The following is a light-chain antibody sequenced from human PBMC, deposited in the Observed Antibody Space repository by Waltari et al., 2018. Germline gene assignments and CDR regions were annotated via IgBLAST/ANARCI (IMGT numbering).Light chain of an antibody. CDR3: ASWDDSHYV. J-gene: IGLJ1*01. V-gene: IGLV1-47*01. CDR2: RNN. Sequence: QSALTQPASVSGSPGQSITISCTGTSSDVGSYNFVSWYQQLPGTAPKLLIYRNNQRPSGVPARFSGSKYGPPASLAISGLRSEDEAVYYCASWDDSHYVFGTGTKVTVL. CDR1: SSDVGSYNF.